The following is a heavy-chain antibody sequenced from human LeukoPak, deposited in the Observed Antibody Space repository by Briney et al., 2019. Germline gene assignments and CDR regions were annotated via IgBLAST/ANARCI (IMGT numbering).Heavy chain of an antibody. D-gene: IGHD6-6*01. CDR1: GGTFSSYA. J-gene: IGHJ4*02. V-gene: IGHV1-69*05. CDR2: IIPIFGTA. Sequence: GASVKVSCNASGGTFSSYAISWVRQAPGQGLEWMGGIIPIFGTANYAQKLQGRVTITTDESTSTAYMELSSLRSEDTAVYYCARVPAGYSSSSPYFDYWGQGTLVTVSS. CDR3: ARVPAGYSSSSPYFDY.